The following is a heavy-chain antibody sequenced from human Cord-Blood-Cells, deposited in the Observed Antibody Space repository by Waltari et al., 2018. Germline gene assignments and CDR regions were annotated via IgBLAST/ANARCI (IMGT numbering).Heavy chain of an antibody. CDR2: IYYSGST. CDR1: GGSISSSSYY. CDR3: ARHDMVRGVLIDY. D-gene: IGHD3-10*01. Sequence: QLQLQESGPGLVKPSETLSLTCTVSGGSISSSSYYWGWIRQPPGKGLGWIGSIYYSGSTYYNPSLKSRVTIAVDTSKNQFALKLSSVTAADTAVYYCARHDMVRGVLIDYWGQGTLVTVSS. J-gene: IGHJ4*02. V-gene: IGHV4-39*07.